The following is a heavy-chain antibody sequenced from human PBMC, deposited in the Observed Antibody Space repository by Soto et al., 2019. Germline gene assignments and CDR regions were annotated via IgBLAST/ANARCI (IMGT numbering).Heavy chain of an antibody. J-gene: IGHJ6*02. Sequence: QVQLVESGGGVVQPGRSLRLSCAASGFTFSSYGMHWVRQAPGKGLEWVAVIWYDGSNKYYADSVKGRFTISRDNSKNKMYLQMNSMRAEDTAVYYCARDNVVAATGTRTYYYYYYGMDVWGQGTTVTVSS. V-gene: IGHV3-33*01. D-gene: IGHD2-15*01. CDR3: ARDNVVAATGTRTYYYYYYGMDV. CDR2: IWYDGSNK. CDR1: GFTFSSYG.